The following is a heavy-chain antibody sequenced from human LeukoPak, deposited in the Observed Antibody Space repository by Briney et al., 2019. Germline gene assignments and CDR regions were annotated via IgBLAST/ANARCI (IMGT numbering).Heavy chain of an antibody. CDR1: AGSISSSSYY. V-gene: IGHV4-39*01. J-gene: IGHJ4*02. Sequence: SESLSLTCTVSAGSISSSSYYWGWLRQPPGKGLEWSGSIYYSGSTYYNPSLKRRGTITVDTSKNQYSLSLSSVTAADAAVYCCARLQPYYKGSIDYWGQGTLVTVSS. D-gene: IGHD3-10*01. CDR2: IYYSGST. CDR3: ARLQPYYKGSIDY.